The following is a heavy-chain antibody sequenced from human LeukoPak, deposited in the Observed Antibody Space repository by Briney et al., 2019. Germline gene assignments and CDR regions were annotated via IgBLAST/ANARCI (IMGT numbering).Heavy chain of an antibody. V-gene: IGHV4-59*12. CDR2: IYYSGSI. CDR3: ARDIIAVAGTDSFDY. D-gene: IGHD6-19*01. CDR1: GGSISNYY. Sequence: SETLSLTCTVSGGSISNYYWSWIRQPPGKGLEWIGYIYYSGSINYNPSLKSRLTISVDTSKNQFSLKLSSVAAADTAVYYCARDIIAVAGTDSFDYWGQGTLVTVSS. J-gene: IGHJ4*02.